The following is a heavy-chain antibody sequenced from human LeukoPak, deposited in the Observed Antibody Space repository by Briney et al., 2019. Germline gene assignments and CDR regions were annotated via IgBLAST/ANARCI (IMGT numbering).Heavy chain of an antibody. D-gene: IGHD6-13*01. Sequence: GGSLRLSCAASGVTFGDDGMSWVRQAPGKGLEWGSGINWNGGGTGYADSVEGRLTISRDNAKNSQYLQMNSLRVEDTAVYYCARIPAYSSSWSSYYYYYMDVWGKGTTVTVSS. CDR2: INWNGGGT. CDR3: ARIPAYSSSWSSYYYYYMDV. CDR1: GVTFGDDG. J-gene: IGHJ6*03. V-gene: IGHV3-20*04.